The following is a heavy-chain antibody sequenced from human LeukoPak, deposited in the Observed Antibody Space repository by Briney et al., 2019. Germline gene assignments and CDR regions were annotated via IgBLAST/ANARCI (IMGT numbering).Heavy chain of an antibody. Sequence: GGSLRLSCAASGFTFSDRDMDWVRQAPGKGLEWVGRSRNKAKSHTTEYAASVKGRFTISRDNSNNSVWLQMNSLKTEDTAVYYCALWSNYYYGLDVWGQGTTVTVSS. J-gene: IGHJ6*02. CDR3: ALWSNYYYGLDV. V-gene: IGHV3-72*01. D-gene: IGHD5-18*01. CDR2: SRNKAKSHTT. CDR1: GFTFSDRD.